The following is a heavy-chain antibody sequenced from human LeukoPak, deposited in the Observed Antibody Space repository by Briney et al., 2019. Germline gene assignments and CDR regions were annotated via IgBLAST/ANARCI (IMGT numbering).Heavy chain of an antibody. V-gene: IGHV3-30-3*01. CDR2: ISYDGSNK. D-gene: IGHD3-10*01. CDR3: ASDRWFGESHFDY. CDR1: GFTFSSYA. J-gene: IGHJ4*02. Sequence: PGGSLRLSCAASGFTFSSYAMHWVRQAPGKGLEWVAVISYDGSNKYYADSVKGRFTISRDNSKNTLYLQMNSLRAEDTAVYYCASDRWFGESHFDYWGQGTLVTVSS.